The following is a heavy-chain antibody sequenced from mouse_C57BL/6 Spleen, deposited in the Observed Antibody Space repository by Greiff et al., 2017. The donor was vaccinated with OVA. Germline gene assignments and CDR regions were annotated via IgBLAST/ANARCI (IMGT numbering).Heavy chain of an antibody. D-gene: IGHD1-1*01. Sequence: QVQLKESGAELVRPGTSVKVSCKASGYAFTNYLIEWVKQRPGQGLEWIGVINPGSGGTNYNEKFKGKATLTADKSSSTAYMQLSSLTSEDSAVYFCARGDDYYGSSHFDYWGQGTTLTVSS. CDR2: INPGSGGT. J-gene: IGHJ2*01. V-gene: IGHV1-54*01. CDR3: ARGDDYYGSSHFDY. CDR1: GYAFTNYL.